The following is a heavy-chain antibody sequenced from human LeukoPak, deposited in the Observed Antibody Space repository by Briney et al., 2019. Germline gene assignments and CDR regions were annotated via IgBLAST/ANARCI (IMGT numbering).Heavy chain of an antibody. CDR2: IYYSGST. D-gene: IGHD4-17*01. J-gene: IGHJ4*02. CDR1: GGSISSYY. Sequence: KPSETLSLTCTVSGGSISSYYWSWIRQPPGKGLEWIGYIYYSGSTNYNPSLKSRVTISVDTSKNQFSLKLSSVTAADTAVYYCARGPTVHDYWGQGTLVTASS. V-gene: IGHV4-59*08. CDR3: ARGPTVHDY.